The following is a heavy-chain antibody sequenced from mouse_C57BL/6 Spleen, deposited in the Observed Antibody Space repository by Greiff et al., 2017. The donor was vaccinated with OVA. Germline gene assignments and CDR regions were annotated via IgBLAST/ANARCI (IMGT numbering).Heavy chain of an antibody. V-gene: IGHV1-61*01. CDR1: GYTFTSYW. Sequence: QVQLQQPGAELVRPGSSVKLSCKASGYTFTSYWLDWVKQRPGQGLEWIGNIYPSDSETHYNQKFKDKATLTVDTSSSTAYMQLSSLTSEDSAVYYCASHYGSSLYWYFDVWGTGTTVTVSA. CDR2: IYPSDSET. D-gene: IGHD1-1*01. CDR3: ASHYGSSLYWYFDV. J-gene: IGHJ1*03.